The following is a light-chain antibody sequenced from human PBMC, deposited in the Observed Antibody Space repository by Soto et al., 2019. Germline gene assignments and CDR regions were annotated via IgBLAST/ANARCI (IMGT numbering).Light chain of an antibody. CDR3: SSYTNSKSYV. J-gene: IGLJ1*01. CDR2: AVS. CDR1: SSDVGAYNY. V-gene: IGLV2-14*03. Sequence: QSALTQPASVSGSPGQSITISCTGTSSDVGAYNYVSWYQQHPGKVPKLMIYAVSNRPSGVSNRFSGSKSVNTASLTLSGLQAEDEADYYCSSYTNSKSYVFGTGTKVTVL.